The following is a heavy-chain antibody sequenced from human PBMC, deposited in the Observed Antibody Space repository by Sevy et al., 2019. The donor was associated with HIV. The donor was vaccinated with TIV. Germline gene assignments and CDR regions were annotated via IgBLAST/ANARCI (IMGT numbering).Heavy chain of an antibody. J-gene: IGHJ4*02. CDR1: GFTFTDYF. Sequence: GGSLRLSCAASGFTFTDYFMGWVRQAPGKGLEWVANIDHDGSQKNYVDSVKGRFTISRDNAKNSVYLQMNRLRVDDTAVYYGARELWPCDYWGQGTLVTVSS. CDR2: IDHDGSQK. D-gene: IGHD2-21*01. V-gene: IGHV3-7*01. CDR3: ARELWPCDY.